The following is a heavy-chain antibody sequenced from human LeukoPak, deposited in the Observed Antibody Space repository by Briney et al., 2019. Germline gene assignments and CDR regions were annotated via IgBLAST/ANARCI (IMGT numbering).Heavy chain of an antibody. D-gene: IGHD6-19*01. J-gene: IGHJ4*02. CDR2: IRYDGSNK. CDR3: AKVDVRWLVLGY. Sequence: GGSLRLSCAASGFTFSSYGMHWVRQAPGKGLEWVAFIRYDGSNKYYADSVKGRFTISRDNSKNTLYLQMNSLRAEDTAVYYCAKVDVRWLVLGYWGQGTLVTVSS. CDR1: GFTFSSYG. V-gene: IGHV3-30*02.